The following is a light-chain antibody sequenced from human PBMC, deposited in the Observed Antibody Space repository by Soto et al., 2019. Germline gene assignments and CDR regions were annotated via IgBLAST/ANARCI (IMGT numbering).Light chain of an antibody. V-gene: IGKV1-27*01. CDR2: AAS. CDR1: QGIYDY. CDR3: QKYNSVPLT. J-gene: IGKJ4*01. Sequence: DIQMTQPPSSLSASVGDRVTITCRASQGIYDYLAWYQQKPGRVPKLLIYAASTLQSGVPSRFSGSGSGTDFTLTITNLQPEDVATYYCQKYNSVPLTFGGGTRVEIK.